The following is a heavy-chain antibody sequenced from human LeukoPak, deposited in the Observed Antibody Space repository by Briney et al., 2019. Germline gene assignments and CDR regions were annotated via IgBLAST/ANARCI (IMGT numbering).Heavy chain of an antibody. V-gene: IGHV3-30-3*01. CDR1: GFTFSSYA. J-gene: IGHJ4*02. Sequence: GSLRLSCAASGFTFSSYAMHWVRQAPGKGLEWVAVISYDGSNKYYADSVKGRFTISRDNSKNTLYLQMNSLRAEDTAVYYCARSGGSSGYKYYFDYWGQGTLVTVSS. D-gene: IGHD3-22*01. CDR3: ARSGGSSGYKYYFDY. CDR2: ISYDGSNK.